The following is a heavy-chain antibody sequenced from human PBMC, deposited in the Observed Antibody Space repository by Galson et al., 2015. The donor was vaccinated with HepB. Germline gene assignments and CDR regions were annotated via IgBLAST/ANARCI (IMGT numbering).Heavy chain of an antibody. CDR1: GFTFSSYS. CDR2: ISSSSSTI. CDR3: TREKSRPDYYDSSGPFDY. Sequence: SLRLSCAASGFTFSSYSMNWVRQAPGKGLEWVSYISSSSSTIYYADSVKGRFTISRDNAKNSLYLQMNSLKTEDTAVYYCTREKSRPDYYDSSGPFDYWGQGTLVTVSS. D-gene: IGHD3-22*01. J-gene: IGHJ4*02. V-gene: IGHV3-48*01.